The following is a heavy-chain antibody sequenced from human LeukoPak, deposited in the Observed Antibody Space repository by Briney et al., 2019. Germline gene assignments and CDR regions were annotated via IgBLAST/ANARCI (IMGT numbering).Heavy chain of an antibody. D-gene: IGHD3-10*01. CDR1: GGSISSSSYY. V-gene: IGHV4-39*07. CDR2: IYYSGST. Sequence: SETLSLTCTVSGGSISSSSYYWGWIRQPPGKGLEWIGSIYYSGSTNYNPSLKSRVTISVDKSKNQFSLKLSSVTAADTAVYYCARGHITMVRGVMSWFDPWGQGTLVTVSS. J-gene: IGHJ5*02. CDR3: ARGHITMVRGVMSWFDP.